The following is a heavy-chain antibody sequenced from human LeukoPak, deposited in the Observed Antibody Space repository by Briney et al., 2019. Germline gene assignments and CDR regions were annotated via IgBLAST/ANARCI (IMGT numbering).Heavy chain of an antibody. J-gene: IGHJ4*02. CDR3: ARRYYFDY. CDR2: IKQDGSEK. V-gene: IGHV3-7*03. Sequence: HPGGSLRLSCAASGFTFSDYYMSWIRQAPGKGLEWVANIKQDGSEKYYVDSVKGRFTISRDNAKNSLYLQMNSLRTEDTAVYYCARRYYFDYWGQGTLVTVSS. CDR1: GFTFSDYY.